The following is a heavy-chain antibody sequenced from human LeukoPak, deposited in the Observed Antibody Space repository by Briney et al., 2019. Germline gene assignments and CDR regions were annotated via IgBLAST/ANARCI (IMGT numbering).Heavy chain of an antibody. CDR3: AREVGTPVGATMADRFDP. CDR1: GRSFSVYY. J-gene: IGHJ5*02. Sequence: SETLSLTCSVSGRSFSVYYWRWIRQPAGKALEWIGRIYTSGTTNDSPSLKSPVTMSVDTSKNQFSLKLSSVTATDTAVYYCAREVGTPVGATMADRFDPWGQGTLVTVSS. CDR2: IYTSGTT. D-gene: IGHD1-26*01. V-gene: IGHV4-4*07.